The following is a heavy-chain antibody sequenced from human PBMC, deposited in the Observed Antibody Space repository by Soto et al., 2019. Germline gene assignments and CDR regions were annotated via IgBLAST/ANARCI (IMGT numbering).Heavy chain of an antibody. D-gene: IGHD6-19*01. CDR3: ARNHSSGWSQPPYYHYGPDV. CDR2: IIVLFGTP. V-gene: IGHV1-69*01. CDR1: GTFRNYA. J-gene: IGHJ6*02. Sequence: QVQLVQSGAEVKKPGSSVKVSCKASGTFRNYAISWVRQAPGQGVEWMGGIIVLFGTPNYAQKFQDRVTITADEATSTAYMELSSLKSDDTAVYYCARNHSSGWSQPPYYHYGPDVWGQGTTVTVSS.